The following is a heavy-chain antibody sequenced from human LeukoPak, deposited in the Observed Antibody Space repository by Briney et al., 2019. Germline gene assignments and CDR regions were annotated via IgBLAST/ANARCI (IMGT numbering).Heavy chain of an antibody. D-gene: IGHD1-26*01. CDR1: GFTFSTYA. V-gene: IGHV3-23*01. CDR2: ISSSGDRT. J-gene: IGHJ4*02. Sequence: GGSRRLSCAGSGFTFSTYAMSWVRQAPGKGLEWVSGISSSGDRTFYRDSVKGRFTISRDNSKNTLYLQLNSLRAEDTAAYHCAVRTRGSYFDYWGQGALVTVSS. CDR3: AVRTRGSYFDY.